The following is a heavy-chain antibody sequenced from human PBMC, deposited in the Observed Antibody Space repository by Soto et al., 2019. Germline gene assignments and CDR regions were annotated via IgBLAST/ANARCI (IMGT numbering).Heavy chain of an antibody. CDR3: ARGDPDTIPETWFDP. V-gene: IGHV1-2*04. CDR2: INPNSGGT. Sequence: ASVKVSCKASGYTFTGYYMHWVRQAPGQGLEWMGWINPNSGGTNYAQKFQGWVTMTRDTSISTAYMELSRLRSDDTAVYYCARGDPDTIPETWFDPWGQGTLVTVSS. D-gene: IGHD3-3*01. J-gene: IGHJ5*02. CDR1: GYTFTGYY.